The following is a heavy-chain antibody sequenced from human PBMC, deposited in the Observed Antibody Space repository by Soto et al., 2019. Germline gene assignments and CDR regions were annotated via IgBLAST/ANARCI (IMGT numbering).Heavy chain of an antibody. CDR1: GGSFNGYY. Sequence: WWSIALSCAVYGGSFNGYYGSGIRKPPGKGLEWIGEINHSGSTNYNPSLKSRVTISVDTSKNQFSLKLSSVTAADTAVYYCARGRGSSWYLRWFDPWGQGTLVTVSS. J-gene: IGHJ5*02. CDR3: ARGRGSSWYLRWFDP. D-gene: IGHD6-13*01. V-gene: IGHV4-34*01. CDR2: INHSGST.